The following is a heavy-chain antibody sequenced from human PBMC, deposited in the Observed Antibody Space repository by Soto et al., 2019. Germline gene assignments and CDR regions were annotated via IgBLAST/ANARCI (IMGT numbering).Heavy chain of an antibody. CDR2: IYSGGST. CDR3: AREVATMVRGVLKRWFDP. Sequence: GGSLRLSCAASGFTVSSNYMSWVRQAPGKGLEWVSVIYSGGSTHYADSVKGRFTISRDNSKNTLYLQMNSLRAEDTAVYYCAREVATMVRGVLKRWFDPSGQATLLTVSS. D-gene: IGHD3-10*01. V-gene: IGHV3-66*01. J-gene: IGHJ5*02. CDR1: GFTVSSNY.